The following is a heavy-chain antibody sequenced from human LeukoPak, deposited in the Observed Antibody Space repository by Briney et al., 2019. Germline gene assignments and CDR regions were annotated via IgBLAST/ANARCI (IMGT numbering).Heavy chain of an antibody. V-gene: IGHV1-2*02. CDR3: ARTYSSSLEFDY. Sequence: VKVPCKASGYTFTGYYMHWVRQAPGQGLEWMGWINPNSGGTNYAQKFQGRVTMTRDTSISTAYMELSRLRSDDTAVYYCARTYSSSLEFDYWGQGTLVTVSS. CDR1: GYTFTGYY. CDR2: INPNSGGT. D-gene: IGHD6-13*01. J-gene: IGHJ4*02.